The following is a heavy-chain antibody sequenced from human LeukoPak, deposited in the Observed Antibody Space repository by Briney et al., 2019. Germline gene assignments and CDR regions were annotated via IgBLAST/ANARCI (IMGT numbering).Heavy chain of an antibody. CDR3: ASYYMVRGVTDVNWFDP. CDR2: IYYRGST. CDR1: GGSFSGYY. J-gene: IGHJ5*02. D-gene: IGHD3-10*01. Sequence: SETLSLTCAVYGGSFSGYYWGWIRQPPGKGLEWIGSIYYRGSTYYNPSLKSRVTISVDTSKNQFSLKLSSVTAADTAVYYCASYYMVRGVTDVNWFDPWGQGTLVTVSS. V-gene: IGHV4-39*01.